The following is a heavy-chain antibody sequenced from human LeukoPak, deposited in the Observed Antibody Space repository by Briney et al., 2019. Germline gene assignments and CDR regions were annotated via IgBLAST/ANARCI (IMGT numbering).Heavy chain of an antibody. J-gene: IGHJ4*02. CDR2: IYYSGST. Sequence: NPSETLSLTCTVSGGSISSYYWSWIRQPPGKGLEWIGYIYYSGSTNYNPSLKSRVTISADTSKNQLSLKLSSVTVADTAVYFCARESDLSNYDRTDYWGQGTLVTVSS. CDR1: GGSISSYY. V-gene: IGHV4-59*12. D-gene: IGHD4/OR15-4a*01. CDR3: ARESDLSNYDRTDY.